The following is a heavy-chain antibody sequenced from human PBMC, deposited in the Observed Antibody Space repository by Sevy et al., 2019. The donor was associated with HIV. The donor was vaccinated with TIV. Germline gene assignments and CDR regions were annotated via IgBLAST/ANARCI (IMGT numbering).Heavy chain of an antibody. Sequence: GGSLRLSCAASGFTFSSYSMNWVRQAPGKGLEWVSSISSSSSYIYYADSVKGRFTISRDNAKNSLNLQMNSLRAEDTAVYYCARDASYYYGSGSSRIYYYYYYGMDVWGQGTTVTVSS. D-gene: IGHD3-10*01. CDR2: ISSSSSYI. V-gene: IGHV3-21*01. J-gene: IGHJ6*02. CDR1: GFTFSSYS. CDR3: ARDASYYYGSGSSRIYYYYYYGMDV.